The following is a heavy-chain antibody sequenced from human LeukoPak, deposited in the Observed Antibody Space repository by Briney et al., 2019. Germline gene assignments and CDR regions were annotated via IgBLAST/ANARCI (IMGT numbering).Heavy chain of an antibody. CDR2: IYSGGGT. V-gene: IGHV3-53*01. J-gene: IGHJ6*03. Sequence: GGSLRLSCAASGFTVSSNYMSWVRQAPGKGLEWVSVIYSGGGTYYADSVKGRFTLSRDNSKNTLYLQMNNLTAEDTAVYYCARDPYSGTYGNTYYYYMDVWGKGTTVTISS. CDR1: GFTVSSNY. CDR3: ARDPYSGTYGNTYYYYMDV. D-gene: IGHD1-26*01.